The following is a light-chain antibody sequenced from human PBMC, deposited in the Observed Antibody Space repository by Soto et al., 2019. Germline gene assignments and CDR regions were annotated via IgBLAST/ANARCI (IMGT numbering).Light chain of an antibody. CDR1: SSDIGGYNF. CDR2: EVS. V-gene: IGLV2-14*01. CDR3: SSFRRGTTR. Sequence: SVLTQPASVSGSPGQSITISCTGTSSDIGGYNFVSWYHQHPGKAPKLMIYEVSNRPSGGSDRFSGSKSGNTASLTIPGLQAEDEADYYCSSFRRGTTRFGAGPNVTVL. J-gene: IGLJ1*01.